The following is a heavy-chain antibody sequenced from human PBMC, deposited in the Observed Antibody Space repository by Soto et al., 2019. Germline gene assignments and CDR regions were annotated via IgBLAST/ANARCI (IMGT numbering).Heavy chain of an antibody. D-gene: IGHD2-21*02. Sequence: GASVKVSCMASGGTFSSYAISWVRQAPGQGLEWMGGIIPIFGTANYAQKFQGRVTITADESTSTAYMELSSLRSEDTAVYYCARGNHIVVVTAIKNGHYYYYGMDVWGQGTTVTVSS. CDR3: ARGNHIVVVTAIKNGHYYYYGMDV. J-gene: IGHJ6*02. V-gene: IGHV1-69*13. CDR2: IIPIFGTA. CDR1: GGTFSSYA.